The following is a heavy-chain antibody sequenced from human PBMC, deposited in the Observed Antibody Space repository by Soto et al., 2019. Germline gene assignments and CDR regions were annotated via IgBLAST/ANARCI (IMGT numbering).Heavy chain of an antibody. J-gene: IGHJ4*02. D-gene: IGHD3-10*01. CDR3: AAESWPTRMVRGVIITDFDY. CDR1: GFTFTSSA. CDR2: IVVGSGNT. V-gene: IGHV1-58*01. Sequence: ASVKVSCKASGFTFTSSAVQWVRQARGQRLEWIGWIVVGSGNTNYAQKFQERVTITRDMSTSTAYMELSSLRSEDTAVYYCAAESWPTRMVRGVIITDFDYWGQGTLVTVSS.